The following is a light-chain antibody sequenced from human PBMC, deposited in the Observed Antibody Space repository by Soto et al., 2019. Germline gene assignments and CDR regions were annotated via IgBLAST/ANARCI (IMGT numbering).Light chain of an antibody. CDR1: QSISNY. J-gene: IGKJ4*01. V-gene: IGKV1-39*01. CDR2: AAS. CDR3: QQSYSTLALT. Sequence: DIQMTQSPSSLSASIGDRVTITCRASQSISNYLNWYQQKPGKAPKLLINAASSLQSGVPSRFSGSGSGTDFTLTISSLQPEDFATYYCQQSYSTLALTFGGGTKVEV.